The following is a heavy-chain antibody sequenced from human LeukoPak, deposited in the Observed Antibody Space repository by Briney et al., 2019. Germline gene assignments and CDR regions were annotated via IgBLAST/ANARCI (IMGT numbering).Heavy chain of an antibody. CDR2: IKSKTDGGTT. CDR3: TTHMIVVVRSEDAFDI. J-gene: IGHJ3*02. Sequence: PGRSLRLSCAASGFTFSSYAMHWVRQAPGKGLEWAGRIKSKTDGGTTDYAAPVKGRFTISRDDSKNTLYLQMNSLKTEDTAVYYCTTHMIVVVRSEDAFDIWGQGTMVTVSS. D-gene: IGHD3-22*01. V-gene: IGHV3-15*01. CDR1: GFTFSSYA.